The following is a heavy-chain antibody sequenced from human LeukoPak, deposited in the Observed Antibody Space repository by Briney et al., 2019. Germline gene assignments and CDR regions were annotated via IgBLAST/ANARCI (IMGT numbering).Heavy chain of an antibody. Sequence: PGGSLRLSCAASGFTFSSYWMSWVRQAPGKGLEWVANIKQDGSEKYYVDSVKGRFTISRDNAKNSLYLQMNSLRAEDTAVYYCARDHEWELPDAFDIWGHGTMVTVSS. D-gene: IGHD1-26*01. V-gene: IGHV3-7*01. CDR3: ARDHEWELPDAFDI. CDR2: IKQDGSEK. J-gene: IGHJ3*02. CDR1: GFTFSSYW.